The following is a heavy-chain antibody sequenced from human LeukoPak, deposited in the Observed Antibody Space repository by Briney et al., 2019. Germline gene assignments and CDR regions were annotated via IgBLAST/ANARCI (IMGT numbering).Heavy chain of an antibody. J-gene: IGHJ2*01. V-gene: IGHV3-53*01. Sequence: GGSLTLSCEASGFSVGTKYMNWVRQAPGKGLEWLSILYSGADTYYADSVKGRFTISRDSSKNTLFLHMNGLRTDDTAIYYCARVGDHYHWYFDLWGRGTRVPVSS. CDR2: LYSGADT. D-gene: IGHD3-10*01. CDR3: ARVGDHYHWYFDL. CDR1: GFSVGTKY.